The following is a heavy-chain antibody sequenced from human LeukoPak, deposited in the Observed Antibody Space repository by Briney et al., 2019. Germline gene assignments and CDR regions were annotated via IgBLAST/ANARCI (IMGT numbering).Heavy chain of an antibody. CDR3: AREGVSDYYDSSGSVYNWFDP. Sequence: SETLSLTCAVYGGSFSGYYWSWIRQPPGRGLEWIGEINHSGSTNYNPSLKSRVTISVDTSKNQFSLKLSSVTAADTAVYYCAREGVSDYYDSSGSVYNWFDPWGQGTLVTVSS. CDR1: GGSFSGYY. J-gene: IGHJ5*02. D-gene: IGHD3-22*01. CDR2: INHSGST. V-gene: IGHV4-34*01.